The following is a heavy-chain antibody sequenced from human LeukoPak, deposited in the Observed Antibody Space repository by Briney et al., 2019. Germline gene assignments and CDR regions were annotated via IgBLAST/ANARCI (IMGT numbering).Heavy chain of an antibody. CDR2: IYSGGST. CDR1: GGSFSGYY. Sequence: PPSETLSLTCAVYGGSFSGYYWSWVRQAPGKGLEWVSVIYSGGSTYYADSVKGRFTISRDNSKNTLYLQMNSLRAEDTAVYYCARGPTAGPLTFDPWGQGTLVTVSS. J-gene: IGHJ5*02. V-gene: IGHV3-53*01. D-gene: IGHD4-17*01. CDR3: ARGPTAGPLTFDP.